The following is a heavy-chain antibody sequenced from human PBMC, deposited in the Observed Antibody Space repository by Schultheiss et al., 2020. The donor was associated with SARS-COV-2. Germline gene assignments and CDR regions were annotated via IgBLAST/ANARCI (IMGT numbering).Heavy chain of an antibody. CDR2: ISGSGGST. Sequence: GGSLRLSCAASGFTFSSYAMSWVRQAPGKGLEWVSAISGSGGSTYYADSVKGRFTISRDNAKNSLYLQMNSLRAEDTAVYYCARGYSGYDPYYYYYGMDVWGQGTTVTVSS. CDR1: GFTFSSYA. D-gene: IGHD5-12*01. J-gene: IGHJ6*02. V-gene: IGHV3-23*01. CDR3: ARGYSGYDPYYYYYGMDV.